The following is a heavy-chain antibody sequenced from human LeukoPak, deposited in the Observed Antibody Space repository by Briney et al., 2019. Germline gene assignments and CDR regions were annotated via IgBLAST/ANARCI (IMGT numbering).Heavy chain of an antibody. CDR1: GFIFNGYW. D-gene: IGHD4-23*01. CDR2: INTDGGGT. CDR3: ARGPVGHSYMDV. V-gene: IGHV3-74*01. Sequence: GGSLRLSCAASGFIFNGYWMHWVRQAPGEGLVWVSRINTDGGGTTDVDSVKGRFTISRDNAKNTLYLQMNSLRAEDTAVYYCARGPVGHSYMDVWGKGTTVTVSS. J-gene: IGHJ6*03.